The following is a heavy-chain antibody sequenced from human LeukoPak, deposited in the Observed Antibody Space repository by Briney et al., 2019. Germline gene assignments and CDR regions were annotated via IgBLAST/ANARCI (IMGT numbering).Heavy chain of an antibody. CDR3: ARGPTYGSGSFIDY. V-gene: IGHV4-4*07. Sequence: SETLSLTCTVSGGSISGYYWSWIRQPAGEGLEWIGRLYTSGSTNYSPSLKSRVTMSVDTSKSKFALKLSSVTAADTAVYYCARGPTYGSGSFIDYWGLGTLVTVSS. J-gene: IGHJ4*02. CDR1: GGSISGYY. CDR2: LYTSGST. D-gene: IGHD3-10*01.